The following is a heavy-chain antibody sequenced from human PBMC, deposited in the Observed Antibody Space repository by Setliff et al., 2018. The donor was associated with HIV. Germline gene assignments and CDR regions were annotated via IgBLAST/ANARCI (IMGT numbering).Heavy chain of an antibody. CDR2: MNPNSGNT. CDR1: GYTFTSYD. CDR3: ATGKNSGYDCDAFDI. V-gene: IGHV1-8*02. D-gene: IGHD5-12*01. Sequence: GASVKVSCKASGYTFTSYDINWVRQATGQGLEWMGWMNPNSGNTAYAQKFQGRVTMPRNTSISTAYMELSSLRSEDTAVYYCATGKNSGYDCDAFDIWGQGTMVTVSS. J-gene: IGHJ3*02.